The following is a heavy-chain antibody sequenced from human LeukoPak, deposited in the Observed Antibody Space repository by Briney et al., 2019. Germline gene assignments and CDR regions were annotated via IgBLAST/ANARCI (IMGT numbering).Heavy chain of an antibody. J-gene: IGHJ4*02. CDR1: GFTFSSYA. D-gene: IGHD3-9*01. V-gene: IGHV3-64*01. Sequence: GGSLRLSCAASGFTFSSYAMHWVRQPPGKGLEYVSGISSNGGSTYYANSVKGRFTISRDNSKNTVYLQMGSLRAEDMAVYYCARWNTFTGYSRYWGQGTLVTVSS. CDR3: ARWNTFTGYSRY. CDR2: ISSNGGST.